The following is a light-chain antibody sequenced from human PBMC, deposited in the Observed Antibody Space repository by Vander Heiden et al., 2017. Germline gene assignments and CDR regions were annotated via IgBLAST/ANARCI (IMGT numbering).Light chain of an antibody. V-gene: IGLV1-51*02. CDR2: ETT. Sequence: QAVLTQPPSVSAAPGQKVTISCSGTSSNIGNNYVSWYQQCPVTAPKLLIYETTKRPSGMPDRFSGSKSGTSATLGITGLQTEDEADYYCGTWDSSLSAGKFGGGTKLTVL. J-gene: IGLJ3*02. CDR1: SSNIGNNY. CDR3: GTWDSSLSAGK.